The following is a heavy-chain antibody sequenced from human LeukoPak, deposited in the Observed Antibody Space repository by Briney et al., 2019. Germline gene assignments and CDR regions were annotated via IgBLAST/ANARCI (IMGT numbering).Heavy chain of an antibody. Sequence: ASVKVSCKVSGYTLTELSMHWVRQAPGKGLEWMGGFDPEDGETIYAQKFQGRVTITADESTSTAYVELSSLRSEDTDVYYCARGVGWGLLGRAYFDYWGQGTLVTVSS. CDR3: ARGVGWGLLGRAYFDY. CDR1: GYTLTELS. D-gene: IGHD1-26*01. J-gene: IGHJ4*02. V-gene: IGHV1-24*01. CDR2: FDPEDGET.